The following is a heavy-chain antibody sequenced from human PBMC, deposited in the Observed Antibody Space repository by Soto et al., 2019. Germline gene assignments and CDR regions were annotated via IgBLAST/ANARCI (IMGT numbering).Heavy chain of an antibody. Sequence: QVQLMQSGAEVKKPGASVKVSCKASGDTFTDYYIHWVRQAPGQGLEWMGTVNPSGGHTTYAQHYVGRVTXNXAXSXXTTYMELTSLTSDDTVIYYCARGGHVVVVTAALDYWGQGTLVTVSS. J-gene: IGHJ4*02. CDR2: VNPSGGHT. CDR3: ARGGHVVVVTAALDY. D-gene: IGHD2-21*02. V-gene: IGHV1-46*01. CDR1: GDTFTDYY.